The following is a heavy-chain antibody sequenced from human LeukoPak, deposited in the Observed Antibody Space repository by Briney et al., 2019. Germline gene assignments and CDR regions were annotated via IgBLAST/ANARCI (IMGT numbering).Heavy chain of an antibody. CDR3: AILREDRSLFC. J-gene: IGHJ3*01. Sequence: SETLSLTCAVYGGSFSRYYWSWIRQPPGKGLEWIGEINHSGSTNYNPSLKSRVTISVDTSKNQLSLKLSSVTAADTAVYYCAILREDRSLFCWGQGTMVTVSS. CDR1: GGSFSRYY. CDR2: INHSGST. V-gene: IGHV4-34*01. D-gene: IGHD3-3*01.